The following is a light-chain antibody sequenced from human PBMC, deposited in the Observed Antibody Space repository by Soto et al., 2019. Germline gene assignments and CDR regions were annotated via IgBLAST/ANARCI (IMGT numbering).Light chain of an antibody. CDR3: SSYTDSSTLVV. V-gene: IGLV2-14*01. J-gene: IGLJ2*01. CDR1: SSDVGAYNY. CDR2: DVH. Sequence: QSALTQPASVSGSPGQSITISCTGTSSDVGAYNYVSWYQQHPGKAPKLMIYDVHNRPSGVSNRFSGSKSDNTASLTNSGLQSEDEADYYCSSYTDSSTLVVFGGGTKVTVL.